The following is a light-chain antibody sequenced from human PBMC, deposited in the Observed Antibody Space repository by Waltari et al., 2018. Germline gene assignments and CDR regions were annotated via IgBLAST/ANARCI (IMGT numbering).Light chain of an antibody. CDR3: QSYDSSLSGSRV. J-gene: IGLJ2*01. CDR2: GNS. Sequence: QSVLTQPPSVSGAPGQRVTIPCPGSSSNIGSGYDVHWCQQPPGTAPKLLMYGNSNRPSGVPDRFSGSKSGTSASLAITGLQAEDEADYYCQSYDSSLSGSRVFGGGTKLTVL. CDR1: SSNIGSGYD. V-gene: IGLV1-40*01.